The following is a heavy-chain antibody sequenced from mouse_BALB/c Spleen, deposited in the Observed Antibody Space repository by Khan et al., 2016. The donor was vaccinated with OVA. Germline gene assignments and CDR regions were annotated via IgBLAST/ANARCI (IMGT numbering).Heavy chain of an antibody. CDR3: ARRGLYCIFAY. J-gene: IGHJ3*01. V-gene: IGHV1-7*01. CDR1: GYTFPTYW. D-gene: IGHD2-12*01. Sequence: VQLQQSGAELAKPGASVKMSCKASGYTFPTYWMHWIKQRPGQGLEWIGYIDPNTDYTEYNQKFKDKATLTTDKSSSTAYMQLSSLTSEDSAVYYCARRGLYCIFAYWGQGTLVTVSA. CDR2: IDPNTDYT.